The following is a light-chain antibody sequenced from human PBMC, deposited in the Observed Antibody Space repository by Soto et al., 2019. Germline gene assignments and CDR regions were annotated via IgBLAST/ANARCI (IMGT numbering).Light chain of an antibody. CDR3: QQYGSTPT. J-gene: IGKJ4*01. CDR2: DAS. Sequence: IVLTQSPATLSFSPGERATLSCGASQSVSTNYVAWYQKKPGLAPRLLIYDASTRATAISDRFTGSGSGTVFTLTISRVEPEDFAVYYCQQYGSTPTFGGGTKVEIK. V-gene: IGKV3D-20*01. CDR1: QSVSTNY.